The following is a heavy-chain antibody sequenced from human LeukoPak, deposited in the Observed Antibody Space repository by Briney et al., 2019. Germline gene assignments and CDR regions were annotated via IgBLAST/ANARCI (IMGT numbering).Heavy chain of an antibody. Sequence: GASVKASCKASGYTFTGYYMHWVRQAPGQGLEWMGWINPNSGGTNYAQKFQGRVTMTRDTSISTAYMELSRLRSDDTAVYYCARALPRGYSYGFDYWGQGTLVTVSS. CDR2: INPNSGGT. CDR1: GYTFTGYY. J-gene: IGHJ4*02. D-gene: IGHD5-18*01. V-gene: IGHV1-2*02. CDR3: ARALPRGYSYGFDY.